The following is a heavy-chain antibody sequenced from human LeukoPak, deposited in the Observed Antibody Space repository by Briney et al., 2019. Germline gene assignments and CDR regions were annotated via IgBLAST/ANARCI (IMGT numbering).Heavy chain of an antibody. CDR2: ISGSGGST. Sequence: PGGSLRLPCAASGFTFSSYAMSCVRQAPGRGRECGLAISGSGGSTYYADSVKGRFTISRDNSKNTLYLQMNSLRAEDTAVYYCAKDGRGTSRTDYWGQGTLVTVSS. J-gene: IGHJ4*02. CDR1: GFTFSSYA. V-gene: IGHV3-23*01. CDR3: AKDGRGTSRTDY. D-gene: IGHD2-2*01.